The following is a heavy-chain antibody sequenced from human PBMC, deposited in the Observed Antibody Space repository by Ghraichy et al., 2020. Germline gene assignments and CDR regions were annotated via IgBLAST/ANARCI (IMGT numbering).Heavy chain of an antibody. CDR1: GFTFSSYA. CDR3: AKDTTVVSAMDYFDW. Sequence: GVSLRLSCAASGFTFSSYAMSWVRQAPGKGLEWVSGISGSGGLIYYTDSVKGRFTMSRDNSKNKVYLEMNSLRADDTAVYYCAKDTTVVSAMDYFDWWGQGTLVTVSS. D-gene: IGHD4-23*01. V-gene: IGHV3-23*01. J-gene: IGHJ4*02. CDR2: ISGSGGLI.